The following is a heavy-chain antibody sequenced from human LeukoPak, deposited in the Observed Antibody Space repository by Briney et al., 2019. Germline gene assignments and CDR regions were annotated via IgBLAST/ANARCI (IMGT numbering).Heavy chain of an antibody. Sequence: GGSLRLSCAASGFTFSDYYMSWTRQAPGKGLEWVSYISSSGSTIYYADSVKGRFTISRDNAKNSLYLQMNSLRAEDTAVYYCASYTVRGTPDYWGQGTLVTVSS. CDR2: ISSSGSTI. CDR1: GFTFSDYY. V-gene: IGHV3-11*01. D-gene: IGHD3-10*01. CDR3: ASYTVRGTPDY. J-gene: IGHJ4*02.